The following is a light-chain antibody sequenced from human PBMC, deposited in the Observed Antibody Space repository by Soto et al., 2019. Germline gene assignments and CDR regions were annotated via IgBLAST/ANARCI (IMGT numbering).Light chain of an antibody. CDR1: SSEVGGYNY. CDR3: CSYAGSYANYV. J-gene: IGLJ1*01. CDR2: DVS. Sequence: QSALTQPRSVSGSPGQSVTISCTGTSSEVGGYNYVSWYQQHPGKAPKLMIYDVSKRPSGVPDRFSGSKSGNTASLTISGLQPEDEADYYCCSYAGSYANYVFGTGTKVTVL. V-gene: IGLV2-11*01.